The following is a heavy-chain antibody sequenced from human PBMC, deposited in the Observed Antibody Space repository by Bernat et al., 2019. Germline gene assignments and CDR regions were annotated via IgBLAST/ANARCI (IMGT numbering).Heavy chain of an antibody. CDR2: ISAYNGNT. J-gene: IGHJ4*02. V-gene: IGHV1-18*01. Sequence: QVQLVQSGAEVKTPGASVKVSCKASGYTFTDFGISWVRQAPGQGLEWMGWISAYNGNTKYAQKFQGRVTMTTDTSTSAAYMELWSLRSDDTAVYYCTRDLGARLGIFFDYWGQGTLVTVSS. CDR1: GYTFTDFG. D-gene: IGHD6-6*01. CDR3: TRDLGARLGIFFDY.